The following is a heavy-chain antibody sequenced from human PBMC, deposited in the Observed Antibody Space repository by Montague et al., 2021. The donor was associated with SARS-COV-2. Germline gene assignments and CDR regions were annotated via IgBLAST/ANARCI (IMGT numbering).Heavy chain of an antibody. D-gene: IGHD2-15*01. CDR2: IYYSGST. CDR3: ARLASGWWELTLDY. V-gene: IGHV4-39*01. CDR1: GGSISSSSYY. J-gene: IGHJ4*02. Sequence: SETLSLTCTVSGGSISSSSYYWGWIRQPPGKGLEWIGGIYYSGSTYYNPSLKSRVTISVDTSKNQFSLKLSSVTAADTAVYYCARLASGWWELTLDYWGQGTLVTVSS.